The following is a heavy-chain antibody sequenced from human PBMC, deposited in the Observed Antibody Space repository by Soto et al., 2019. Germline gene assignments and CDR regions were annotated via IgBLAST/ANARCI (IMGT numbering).Heavy chain of an antibody. CDR2: IYYSGST. J-gene: IGHJ4*01. Sequence: WSWIRQPPGKGLEWIGYIYYSGSTNYNPSPKSRVTISVDTSKNQFSLKLSSVTAADTAVYCCARSDAPYRGHGTPVPVFS. CDR3: ARSDAPY. V-gene: IGHV4-59*01.